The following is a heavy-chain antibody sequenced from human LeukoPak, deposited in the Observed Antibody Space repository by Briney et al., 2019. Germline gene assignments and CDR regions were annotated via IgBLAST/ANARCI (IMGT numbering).Heavy chain of an antibody. CDR3: ARIRAVGTAMDNYYYYYMDV. D-gene: IGHD5-18*01. CDR2: IDWDDDK. Sequence: SGPALVKPTQTLTLTCTFSGFSLSTSGMCVSWIRQPPGKALEWLAPIDWDDDKYYSTSLKTRLTISKDTSKNQVVLTITNMDPVDTATYYCARIRAVGTAMDNYYYYYMDVWGKGTTVTVSS. CDR1: GFSLSTSGMC. J-gene: IGHJ6*03. V-gene: IGHV2-70*01.